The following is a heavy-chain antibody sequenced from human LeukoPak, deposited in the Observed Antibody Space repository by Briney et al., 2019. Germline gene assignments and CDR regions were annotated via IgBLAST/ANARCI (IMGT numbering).Heavy chain of an antibody. CDR2: ISSSGRGT. J-gene: IGHJ4*02. V-gene: IGHV3-23*01. CDR1: GFTFSSFA. D-gene: IGHD5-12*01. Sequence: PGGSLRLSCAASGFTFSSFAMSLVRQAPGKGLEWVSSISSSGRGTYYAASVKGRFTISRDTSKNTLYLQMNSLRAEDTAFYYCAKDGPYSGYDLARWGQGTLVTVSS. CDR3: AKDGPYSGYDLAR.